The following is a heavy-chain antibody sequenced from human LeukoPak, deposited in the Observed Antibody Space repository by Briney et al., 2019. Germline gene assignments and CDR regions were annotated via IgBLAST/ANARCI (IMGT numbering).Heavy chain of an antibody. CDR2: IKSDGSST. Sequence: GGSLRLSCAASGFTFSSYWMHWVRQAPGRGLVWVSRIKSDGSSTNYADSVKGRFTISRDNAKNTLYLQMNSLRADDTAIYYCVRDLFPWTQPDSWGQGTLVTVSS. CDR1: GFTFSSYW. CDR3: VRDLFPWTQPDS. V-gene: IGHV3-74*01. D-gene: IGHD5-18*01. J-gene: IGHJ4*02.